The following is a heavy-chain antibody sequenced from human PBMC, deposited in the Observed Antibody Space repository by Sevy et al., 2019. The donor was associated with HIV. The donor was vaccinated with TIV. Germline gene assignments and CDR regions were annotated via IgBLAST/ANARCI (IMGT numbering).Heavy chain of an antibody. CDR1: GYSISSGYY. J-gene: IGHJ6*03. V-gene: IGHV4-38-2*01. Sequence: SETLSLTCAISGYSISSGYYWGWIRQPPGKGLEWIGSIYHSGSTYYNPSLKSRVTISVDTSKNQFSLKLSSVTAAAXXXXXXXXXXXXXXXXXXWYYMDVWGKGTTVTVSS. CDR2: IYHSGST. CDR3: XXXXXXXXXXXXWYYMDV.